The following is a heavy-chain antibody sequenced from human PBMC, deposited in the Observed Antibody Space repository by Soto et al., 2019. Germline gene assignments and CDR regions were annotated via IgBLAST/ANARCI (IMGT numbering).Heavy chain of an antibody. J-gene: IGHJ4*02. Sequence: GGSLRLSCAASGFTFSNAWMNWVRQAPGKGLEWVGRIKSKTDGGTTDYAAPVKGRFTISRDDSKNTLYLQMNSLKTEDTAVYYWTTDRDFWSGYYFQGDFDYWDQGTLVTVSS. D-gene: IGHD3-3*01. CDR3: TTDRDFWSGYYFQGDFDY. CDR1: GFTFSNAW. CDR2: IKSKTDGGTT. V-gene: IGHV3-15*07.